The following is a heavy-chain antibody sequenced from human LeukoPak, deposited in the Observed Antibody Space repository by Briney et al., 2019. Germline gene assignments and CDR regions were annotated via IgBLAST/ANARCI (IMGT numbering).Heavy chain of an antibody. CDR2: IKQDGSEK. D-gene: IGHD3-22*01. V-gene: IGHV3-7*05. CDR1: GFTFSSYW. Sequence: GGSLRLSCAASGFTFSSYWMSWVRQAPGKGLEWVANIKQDGSEKYYVDSVKGRFTISRDNAKNSLYLRMNSLRAEDTAVYYCARVGYYYDSSGYYYVYYYYGMDVWGQGTTVTVSS. CDR3: ARVGYYYDSSGYYYVYYYYGMDV. J-gene: IGHJ6*02.